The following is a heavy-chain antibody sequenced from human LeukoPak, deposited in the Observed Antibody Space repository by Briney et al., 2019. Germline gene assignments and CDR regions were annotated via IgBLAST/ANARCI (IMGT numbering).Heavy chain of an antibody. D-gene: IGHD3-10*01. CDR3: ASAGVYYGSGSYYLSFDY. J-gene: IGHJ4*02. CDR2: IYYSGST. CDR1: GGSISSYY. Sequence: SETLSLTCTVSGGSISSYYWSWIRQPPGKGLEGIGYIYYSGSTNYNPSLKSRVTISVDTSKNQFSLKLSSVTAADTAVYYCASAGVYYGSGSYYLSFDYWGQGTLVTVSS. V-gene: IGHV4-59*01.